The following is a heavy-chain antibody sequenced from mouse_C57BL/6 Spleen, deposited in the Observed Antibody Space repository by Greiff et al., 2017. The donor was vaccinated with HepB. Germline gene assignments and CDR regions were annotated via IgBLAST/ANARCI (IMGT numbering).Heavy chain of an antibody. CDR1: GYTFTSYW. CDR2: IYPGSGST. V-gene: IGHV1-55*01. D-gene: IGHD1-1*01. J-gene: IGHJ1*03. CDR3: ASYYGSSSHWYFDV. Sequence: QVQLQQPGAELVKPGASVKMSCKASGYTFTSYWITWVQQRPGQGLEWIGDIYPGSGSTNYNEKFKSKATLTVDTSSSTAYMQLSSLTSEDSAVYYCASYYGSSSHWYFDVWGTGTTVTVSS.